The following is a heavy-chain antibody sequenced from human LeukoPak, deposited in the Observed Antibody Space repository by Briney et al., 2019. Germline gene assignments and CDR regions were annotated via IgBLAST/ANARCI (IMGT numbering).Heavy chain of an antibody. D-gene: IGHD5-18*01. CDR2: ISAYNGNT. CDR1: GYTFTSYG. CDR3: ARDKEYSYGYANFDY. V-gene: IGHV1-18*01. Sequence: ASVKVSCTASGYTFTSYGISWVRQAPGQGLEWMGWISAYNGNTNYAQKLQGRVTMTTDTSTSTAYMELRSLRSDDTAVYYCARDKEYSYGYANFDYWGQGTLVTVSS. J-gene: IGHJ4*02.